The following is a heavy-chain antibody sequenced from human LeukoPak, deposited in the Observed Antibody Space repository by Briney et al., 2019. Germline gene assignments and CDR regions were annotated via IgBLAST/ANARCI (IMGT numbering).Heavy chain of an antibody. CDR1: GFTFSSYS. CDR2: ISSSSSTI. D-gene: IGHD2-2*01. V-gene: IGHV3-48*01. CDR3: ATAIVVVPATTHDDY. J-gene: IGHJ4*02. Sequence: GGSLRLSCAASGFTFSSYSMNWVRQAPGKGLEWVSYISSSSSTIYYADSVKGRFTISRDNAKNSLYLQMNSLRAEDTAVYYCATAIVVVPATTHDDYWGQGTLVTVSS.